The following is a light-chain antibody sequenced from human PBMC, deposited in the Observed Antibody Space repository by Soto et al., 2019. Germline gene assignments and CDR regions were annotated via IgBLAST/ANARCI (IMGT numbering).Light chain of an antibody. J-gene: IGLJ1*01. CDR2: DVS. CDR1: SSDVGGYNY. V-gene: IGLV2-14*01. Sequence: QSALTQPASVSGSPGQSITISCTGTSSDVGGYNYVSWYQQPPGKAPKLMIYDVSNRPSGVSNRFSGSKSGNTASLTISGLQPEDEADYYCNSYTSSGTGVFGTGTKLTVL. CDR3: NSYTSSGTGV.